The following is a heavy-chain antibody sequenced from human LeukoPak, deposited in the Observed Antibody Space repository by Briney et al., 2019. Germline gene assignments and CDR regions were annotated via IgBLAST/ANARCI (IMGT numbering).Heavy chain of an antibody. V-gene: IGHV4-59*04. J-gene: IGHJ4*02. CDR3: AGYHAYGVTTPPLGY. Sequence: PSETLSLTCTVSDGSINSFYWSWIRQPPGKGLEWIGSIYHSGSTYYNPSLKSRVTISVDTSKNQFSLKLSSVTAADTAVYYCAGYHAYGVTTPPLGYWGQGTLVTVSS. CDR2: IYHSGST. CDR1: DGSINSFY. D-gene: IGHD4-17*01.